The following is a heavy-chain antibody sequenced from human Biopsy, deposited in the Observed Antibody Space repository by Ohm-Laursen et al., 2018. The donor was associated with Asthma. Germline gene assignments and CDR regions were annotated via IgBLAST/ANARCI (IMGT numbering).Heavy chain of an antibody. D-gene: IGHD3-3*01. CDR3: ASRITIFGVVQKDHGMDA. CDR1: GGSMTPTSHY. Sequence: SDTLSLTCPVSGGSMTPTSHYWDWIRQAPGRGLEWIGYISYGGKTSYNPSLKNRVTISRDTSKNQFSLRVTSVTAADTAVYFCASRITIFGVVQKDHGMDAWGQGTTVIVSS. CDR2: ISYGGKT. J-gene: IGHJ6*02. V-gene: IGHV4-39*01.